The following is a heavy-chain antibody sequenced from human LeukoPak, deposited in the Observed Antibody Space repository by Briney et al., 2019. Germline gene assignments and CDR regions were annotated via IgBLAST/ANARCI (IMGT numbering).Heavy chain of an antibody. CDR1: GGTFSSYA. V-gene: IGHV1-69*04. J-gene: IGHJ4*02. D-gene: IGHD1-26*01. CDR3: AGGQGWVLDY. CDR2: IIPILGIA. Sequence: VKVPCKASGGTFSSYAISWVRQAPGQGLEWMGRIIPILGIANYAQKFQGRVTITADKSTSTAYMELSSLRSEDTAVYYCAGGQGWVLDYWGQGTLVTVSS.